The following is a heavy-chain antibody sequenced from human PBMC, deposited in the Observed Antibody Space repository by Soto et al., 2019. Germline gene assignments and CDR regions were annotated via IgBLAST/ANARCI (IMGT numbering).Heavy chain of an antibody. V-gene: IGHV4-34*01. CDR3: ARGVFHFWSGYSEFPPDY. D-gene: IGHD3-3*02. Sequence: QVQLQQWGAGLLKPSETLSLTCAVYGGSFSGYYWRWIRQPPGKGLEWIGEINHSGSTNYNPSLKSRVTISVDTSKNQFSLKLSSVTAADTAVYYCARGVFHFWSGYSEFPPDYWGQGTLVTVSS. CDR1: GGSFSGYY. J-gene: IGHJ4*02. CDR2: INHSGST.